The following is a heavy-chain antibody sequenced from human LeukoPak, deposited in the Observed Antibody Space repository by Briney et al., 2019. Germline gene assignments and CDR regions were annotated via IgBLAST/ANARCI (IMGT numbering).Heavy chain of an antibody. V-gene: IGHV3-20*04. J-gene: IGHJ4*02. Sequence: GGSLRLSCEASGFTFDDYGMTWVRQVPGKGLEWISSINWNGGTTSYADSVKGRFTISRDNDKISLYLQMNSLRAEDTALYYCARGGYRQLAYFDYWGQGALVTVSS. CDR1: GFTFDDYG. CDR3: ARGGYRQLAYFDY. D-gene: IGHD3-16*02. CDR2: INWNGGTT.